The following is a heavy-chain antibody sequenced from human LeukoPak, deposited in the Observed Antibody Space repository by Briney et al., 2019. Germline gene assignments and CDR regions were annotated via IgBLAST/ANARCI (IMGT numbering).Heavy chain of an antibody. CDR3: ARSRGELLFNY. D-gene: IGHD1-26*01. CDR2: IYYSGST. J-gene: IGHJ4*02. Sequence: SETLSLTCTVSGGSVSSGSYYWSWIRQPPGKGLERIAYIYYSGSTSYNPSLKSRVTISVDTSKNQFSLKLSSVTAADTAVYYCARSRGELLFNYWGQGTLVTVSS. CDR1: GGSVSSGSYY. V-gene: IGHV4-61*01.